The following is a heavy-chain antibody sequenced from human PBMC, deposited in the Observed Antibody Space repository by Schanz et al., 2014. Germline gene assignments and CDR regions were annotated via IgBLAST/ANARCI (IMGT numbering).Heavy chain of an antibody. CDR2: INPNTGGT. Sequence: QVLLVQSGAEVKQPGASVKVSCKASGYTFTAYFIHWVRQAPGQGLEWMGRINPNTGGTNFAQKFQGRVTMTRDTXXXXXXXXXXXXXXXXXXXXXXXXXXXXGXXGXXWGQGTLLAVSS. V-gene: IGHV1-2*05. CDR3: XXXXXXGXXGXX. CDR1: GYTFTAYF. J-gene: IGHJ5*02.